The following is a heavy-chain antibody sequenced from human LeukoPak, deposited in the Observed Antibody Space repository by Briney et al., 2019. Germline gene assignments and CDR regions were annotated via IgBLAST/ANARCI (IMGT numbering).Heavy chain of an antibody. CDR2: IYYGGST. CDR3: ARGLGRRDAFDI. J-gene: IGHJ3*02. V-gene: IGHV4-31*03. Sequence: PSETLSLTCTVSGGSISSGGYYWSWIRQHPGKGLEWIGYIYYGGSTYYNPSLRGRVTISVDTSKNQFSLKLSSVTAADTAVYYCARGLGRRDAFDIWGQGTMVTVSS. CDR1: GGSISSGGYY. D-gene: IGHD1-26*01.